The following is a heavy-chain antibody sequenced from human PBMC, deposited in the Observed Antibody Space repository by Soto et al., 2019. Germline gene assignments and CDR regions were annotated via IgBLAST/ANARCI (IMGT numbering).Heavy chain of an antibody. CDR3: ASVRLGSGMDV. V-gene: IGHV3-30-3*01. J-gene: IGHJ6*02. Sequence: SLRLSCAASGFTFSSYAMHWVRQAPGKGLEWVAVISYDGSNKYYADSVKGRFTISRDNSKNTLYLQMNSLRAEDTAVYYCASVRLGSGMDVWGQGTTVTVSS. D-gene: IGHD3-16*01. CDR2: ISYDGSNK. CDR1: GFTFSSYA.